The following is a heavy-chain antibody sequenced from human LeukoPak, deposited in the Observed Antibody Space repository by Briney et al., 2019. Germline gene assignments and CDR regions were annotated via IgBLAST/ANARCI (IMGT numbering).Heavy chain of an antibody. CDR2: INSDGSST. CDR1: GFTFSSHW. J-gene: IGHJ4*02. D-gene: IGHD3-10*01. V-gene: IGHV3-74*01. Sequence: GGSLRLSCAASGFTFSSHWMHWVRQAPGKGLVWVSRINSDGSSTSYADSVKGRFTISRDNAKNTLYLQMNSLRAEDTAVYYCARGPLLLWFGELQGFDYWGQGTLVTVSS. CDR3: ARGPLLLWFGELQGFDY.